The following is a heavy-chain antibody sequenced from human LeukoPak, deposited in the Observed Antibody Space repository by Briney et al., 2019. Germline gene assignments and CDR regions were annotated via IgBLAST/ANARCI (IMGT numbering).Heavy chain of an antibody. CDR1: GGTFSSYA. J-gene: IGHJ4*02. CDR2: IIPIFGTA. V-gene: IGHV1-69*01. CDR3: AVGDFWSGYYHSGYYFDY. D-gene: IGHD3-3*01. Sequence: GASVKVSCKASGGTFSSYAISWVRQAPGQGLEWMGGIIPIFGTANYAQKFQGRVTITADESTSTAYMELSSLRSEDTAVYYCAVGDFWSGYYHSGYYFDYWGQGTLVTVSP.